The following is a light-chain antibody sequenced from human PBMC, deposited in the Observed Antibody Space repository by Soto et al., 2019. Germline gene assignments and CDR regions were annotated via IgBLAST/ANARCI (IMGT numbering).Light chain of an antibody. V-gene: IGLV2-14*01. CDR2: EVS. J-gene: IGLJ1*01. CDR1: SSDVGGYNY. Sequence: SVLAHPAYVSGSPGQSITISCTGTSSDVGGYNYVSWYQQQSGKAPKLMIHEVSNRPSGVSSRFSGSKSGNTASLTISGLQAEDEADYYCSSYTSSRAYVFGIGTKVTVL. CDR3: SSYTSSRAYV.